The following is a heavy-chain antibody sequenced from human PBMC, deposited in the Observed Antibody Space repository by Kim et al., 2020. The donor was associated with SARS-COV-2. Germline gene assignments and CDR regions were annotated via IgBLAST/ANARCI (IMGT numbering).Heavy chain of an antibody. CDR1: GFTFDDYG. CDR2: INWNGGST. J-gene: IGHJ6*03. CDR3: ARDNEGSGSYYPYYYYYYMDV. D-gene: IGHD3-10*01. Sequence: GGSLRLSCAASGFTFDDYGMSWVRQAPGKGLEWVSGINWNGGSTGYADSVKGRFTISRDNAKNSLYLQMNSLRAEDTALYHCARDNEGSGSYYPYYYYYYMDVWGKGTTVTVSS. V-gene: IGHV3-20*01.